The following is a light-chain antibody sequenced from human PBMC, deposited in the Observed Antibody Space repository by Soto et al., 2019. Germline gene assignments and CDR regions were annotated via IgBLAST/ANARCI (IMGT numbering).Light chain of an antibody. J-gene: IGLJ2*01. CDR2: SND. CDR3: AAWDDSLNALV. Sequence: QAVVTQPPSASGTPGQRVTISCTGSSSNIGRNTINWYQQLPGAAPRLLIFSNDQRPSGVPDRFSGSKSGTSASLAISGLQSEDEADYYCAAWDDSLNALVFGGGTKLTVL. V-gene: IGLV1-44*01. CDR1: SSNIGRNT.